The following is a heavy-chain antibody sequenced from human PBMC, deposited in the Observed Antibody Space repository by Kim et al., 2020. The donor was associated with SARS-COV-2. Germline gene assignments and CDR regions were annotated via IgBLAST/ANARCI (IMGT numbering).Heavy chain of an antibody. Sequence: GGSLRLSCSASGFTFSTCAMHWVRQAPGKGLQYVSAISATGGSTYYAESARGRFTISRDNSKNTLFLQMSSLRAEDTAVYYCVRGKQQLVQLYYHGLDVWGQGTTVTVSS. CDR3: VRGKQQLVQLYYHGLDV. CDR2: ISATGGST. D-gene: IGHD6-13*01. J-gene: IGHJ6*02. CDR1: GFTFSTCA. V-gene: IGHV3-64D*06.